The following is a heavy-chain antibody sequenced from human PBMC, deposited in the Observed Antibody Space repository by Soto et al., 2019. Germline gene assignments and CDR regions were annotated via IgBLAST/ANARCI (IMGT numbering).Heavy chain of an antibody. D-gene: IGHD5-18*01. CDR3: AREGGGVDTAMVWPY. CDR2: IIPIFGTA. J-gene: IGHJ4*02. CDR1: GGPFSSYA. V-gene: IGHV1-69*13. Sequence: SVKVYCKASGGPFSSYAISWVRQAPGQGLEWMGGIIPIFGTANYAQKFQCRVTITAEESTSTAYMELSSLRSEDTAVYYCAREGGGVDTAMVWPYWGQGTLVTVSS.